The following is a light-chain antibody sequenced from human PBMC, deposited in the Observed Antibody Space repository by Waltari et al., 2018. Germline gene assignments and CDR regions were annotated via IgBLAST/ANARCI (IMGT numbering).Light chain of an antibody. J-gene: IGLJ2*01. CDR1: SSDVGGYNY. CDR3: CSGVV. V-gene: IGLV2-11*01. CDR2: DVS. Sequence: QSALTQPRSVSGSPGQSVPISCTGTSSDVGGYNYVSWYQQHPGKAPKLMIYDVSKRPSGVPDRFSGSKSGNTASLTISGLQAEDEADYYCCSGVVFGGGTKLTVL.